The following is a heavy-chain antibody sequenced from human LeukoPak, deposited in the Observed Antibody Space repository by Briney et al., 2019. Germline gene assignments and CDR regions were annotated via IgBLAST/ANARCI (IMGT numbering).Heavy chain of an antibody. Sequence: PSETLSLTCSVSGGSISSYYWSWIRQPPGKGLEWIGYIYYSGSTNYNPSLKSRVTISVDPSKNQFSMKLSSVTAADTAVYYCARDAGGAVAGQYYYYYMDVWGKGTTVTISS. CDR1: GGSISSYY. CDR3: ARDAGGAVAGQYYYYYMDV. CDR2: IYYSGST. J-gene: IGHJ6*03. D-gene: IGHD6-19*01. V-gene: IGHV4-59*01.